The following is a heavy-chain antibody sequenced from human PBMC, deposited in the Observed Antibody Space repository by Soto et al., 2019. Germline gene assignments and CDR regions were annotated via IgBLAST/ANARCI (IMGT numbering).Heavy chain of an antibody. CDR3: AREGRSAAPQAGFDL. D-gene: IGHD3-10*01. CDR1: GNSISTGAYY. J-gene: IGHJ4*02. Sequence: SETLSLTCTVSGNSISTGAYYWSWLRQHPVKGLEWIGHIFYSGNTHYSPSLESRVTISVDTSKDQFSIKLTSVTVADTAVYYCAREGRSAAPQAGFDLWGQRTLVTVSS. V-gene: IGHV4-31*03. CDR2: IFYSGNT.